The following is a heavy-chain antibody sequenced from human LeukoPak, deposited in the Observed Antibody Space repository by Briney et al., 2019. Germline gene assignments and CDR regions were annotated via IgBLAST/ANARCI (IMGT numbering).Heavy chain of an antibody. CDR3: ARDSTDSSGYPYFDY. J-gene: IGHJ4*02. CDR1: GYTFTGYY. D-gene: IGHD3-22*01. V-gene: IGHV1-2*02. CDR2: INPNSGGT. Sequence: ASVKVSCKASGYTFTGYYMHWVRQAPGQGLEWMGWINPNSGGTNYAQKFQGRVTMTRDTSISTAYMELSRLRSDDTAVYYCARDSTDSSGYPYFDYWGQGTLVTVSS.